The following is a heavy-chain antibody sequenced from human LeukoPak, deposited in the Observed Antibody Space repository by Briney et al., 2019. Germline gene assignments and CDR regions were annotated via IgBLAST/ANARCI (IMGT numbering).Heavy chain of an antibody. V-gene: IGHV3-33*01. D-gene: IGHD3-22*01. CDR1: GFTFSSYG. CDR3: ARVGQSTVYYDSSGYYSPQNYGMDV. J-gene: IGHJ6*02. Sequence: GRSLRPSCAASGFTFSSYGMHWVRQAPGKGLEWVAVIWYDGSNKYYADSVKGRFTISRDNSKNTLYLQMNSLRAEDTAVYYCARVGQSTVYYDSSGYYSPQNYGMDVWGQGTTVTVSS. CDR2: IWYDGSNK.